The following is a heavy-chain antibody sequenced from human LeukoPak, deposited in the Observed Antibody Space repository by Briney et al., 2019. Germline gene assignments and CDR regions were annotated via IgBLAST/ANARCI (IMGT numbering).Heavy chain of an antibody. V-gene: IGHV3-7*01. D-gene: IGHD1-26*01. CDR1: GFTFDDYG. CDR2: IKQDGSEK. Sequence: GGSLRLSCAASGFTFDDYGMSWVRQAPGKGLEWVANIKQDGSEKYYVESVKGRFTISRDNTKNSLYLQMNSLRAEDTAVYYCTSGNYFDHWGQGALVTVSS. CDR3: TSGNYFDH. J-gene: IGHJ4*02.